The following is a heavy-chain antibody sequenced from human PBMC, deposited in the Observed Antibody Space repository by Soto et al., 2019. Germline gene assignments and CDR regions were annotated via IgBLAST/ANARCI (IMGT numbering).Heavy chain of an antibody. J-gene: IGHJ4*02. Sequence: EVQLLESGGGLVQPGGSLRLSCAASGFTFSSYEMNWVRQAPGKGLEWVSYISSSGSTIYYADSVKGRFTISRDNAKNSLYLQMNSLRAEDTAVYYCARDTYSNYVDYWGQGTLVTVSS. CDR2: ISSSGSTI. CDR3: ARDTYSNYVDY. V-gene: IGHV3-48*03. D-gene: IGHD4-4*01. CDR1: GFTFSSYE.